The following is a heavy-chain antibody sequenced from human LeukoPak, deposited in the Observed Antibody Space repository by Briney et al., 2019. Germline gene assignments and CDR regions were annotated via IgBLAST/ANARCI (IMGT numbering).Heavy chain of an antibody. D-gene: IGHD3-16*01. Sequence: GASVKVSCKASGYTFTSYDINWVRQATGQGLEWMGWMNPNSGNTGYAQKFQGRVTITRNTSIRTAYMELSSLRSEDTAVYYCARGIRSVGENYYYYYYMDVWGKGTTVAGSS. CDR2: MNPNSGNT. V-gene: IGHV1-8*03. CDR1: GYTFTSYD. CDR3: ARGIRSVGENYYYYYYMDV. J-gene: IGHJ6*03.